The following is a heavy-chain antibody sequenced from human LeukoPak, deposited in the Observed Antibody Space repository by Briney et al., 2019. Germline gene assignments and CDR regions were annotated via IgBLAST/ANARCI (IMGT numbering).Heavy chain of an antibody. D-gene: IGHD3-22*01. CDR1: GGSFTDYF. Sequence: SETLSLTCDVFGGSFTDYFWTWIRQSPGKGLEWIGEINDYTGNTNYNPSLNSRVSISLEKSKNQFPLELRSVTAADTAVYYCARDRIAKIVVVHSFHYGMDVWGQGTTVTVSS. CDR2: INDYTGNT. CDR3: ARDRIAKIVVVHSFHYGMDV. J-gene: IGHJ6*02. V-gene: IGHV4-34*01.